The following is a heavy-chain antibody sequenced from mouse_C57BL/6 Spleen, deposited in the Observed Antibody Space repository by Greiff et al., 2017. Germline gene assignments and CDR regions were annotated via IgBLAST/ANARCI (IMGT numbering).Heavy chain of an antibody. CDR2: IDPSDSYT. Sequence: QVQLQQPGAELVRPGTSVKLSCKASGYTFTSYWMHWVKQRPGQGLEWIGVIDPSDSYTNYNQKFKGKATLTVDTSSSTAYMQLSSLTSEDSAVYYCARFPSYGSNQAWFAYWGQGTLVTVSA. V-gene: IGHV1-59*01. J-gene: IGHJ3*01. D-gene: IGHD1-1*01. CDR3: ARFPSYGSNQAWFAY. CDR1: GYTFTSYW.